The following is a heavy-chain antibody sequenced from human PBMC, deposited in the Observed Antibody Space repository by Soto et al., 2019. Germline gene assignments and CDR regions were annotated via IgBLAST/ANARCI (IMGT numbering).Heavy chain of an antibody. CDR2: IYYSGST. CDR3: ASGSINVEAQVNDC. CDR1: GGSISSYY. V-gene: IGHV4-59*13. D-gene: IGHD3-3*02. Sequence: SETLSLTCTVSGGSISSYYWSWIRQPPGKGLEWIGYIYYSGSTNYNPSLKSRVTISVDTSKNQFSLKLSSVTAADTAVYFCASGSINVEAQVNDCCGQVTLVIFSS. J-gene: IGHJ4*02.